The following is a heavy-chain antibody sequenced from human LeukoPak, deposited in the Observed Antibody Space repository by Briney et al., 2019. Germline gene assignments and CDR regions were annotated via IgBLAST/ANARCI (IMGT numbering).Heavy chain of an antibody. CDR3: ARVAPYYDFWSGYYYYYGMDV. J-gene: IGHJ6*02. D-gene: IGHD3-3*01. V-gene: IGHV4-39*01. CDR2: IYYSGST. CDR1: GGSISSTTYY. Sequence: SETLSLTCTVSGGSISSTTYYWGWIRQPPGKGLEWIGSIYYSGSTYYIPSLKSRVTISVDTSKNQFSLKLNSVTAADTAVYYCARVAPYYDFWSGYYYYYGMDVWGQGTTVTVSS.